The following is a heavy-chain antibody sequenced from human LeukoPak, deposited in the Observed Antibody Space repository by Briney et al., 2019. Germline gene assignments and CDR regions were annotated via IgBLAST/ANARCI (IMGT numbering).Heavy chain of an antibody. J-gene: IGHJ4*02. CDR2: IIPIFGTA. V-gene: IGHV1-69*13. CDR3: ASIDKDSSSSFDY. Sequence: SVKVSCKASGGTFISYAISWVRQAPGQGLEWMGGIIPIFGTANYAQKFQGRVTITADESTSTAYMELSSLRSEDTAVYYCASIDKDSSSSFDYWGQGTLVTVSS. CDR1: GGTFISYA. D-gene: IGHD6-6*01.